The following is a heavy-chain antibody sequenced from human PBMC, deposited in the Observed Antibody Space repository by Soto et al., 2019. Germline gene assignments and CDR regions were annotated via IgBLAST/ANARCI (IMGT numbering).Heavy chain of an antibody. CDR3: ASSRMITFGGVNPPDY. D-gene: IGHD3-16*01. V-gene: IGHV4-59*01. Sequence: SETLSLTCTVSGGSISSYYWSWIRQPPGKGLEWIGYIYYSGSTNYNPSLKSRVTISVDTSKNQFSLKLSSVTAADTAVYYCASSRMITFGGVNPPDYWGQGTLVTVSS. J-gene: IGHJ4*02. CDR2: IYYSGST. CDR1: GGSISSYY.